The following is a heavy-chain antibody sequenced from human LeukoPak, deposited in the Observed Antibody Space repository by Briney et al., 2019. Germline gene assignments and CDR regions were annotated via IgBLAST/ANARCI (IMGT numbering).Heavy chain of an antibody. Sequence: GGSLRLSCAASGFTFDDYGMSWVRQAPGKGLEWVSGINWNGGSTGYADSVKGRFTISRDNAKNSLYLQMNSLRAEDTALYYCAKVPLRSGWKVFDYWGQGTLVTVSS. J-gene: IGHJ4*02. CDR2: INWNGGST. V-gene: IGHV3-20*04. CDR1: GFTFDDYG. CDR3: AKVPLRSGWKVFDY. D-gene: IGHD6-19*01.